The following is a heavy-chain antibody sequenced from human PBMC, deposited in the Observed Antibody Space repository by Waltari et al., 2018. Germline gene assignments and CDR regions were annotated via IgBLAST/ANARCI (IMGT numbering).Heavy chain of an antibody. J-gene: IGHJ6*03. CDR1: GFTFSSYA. Sequence: EVQLVESGGGLVQPGGSLRLSCAASGFTFSSYAMSWVRQAPGKGREWVSAIIGSGGSTYYAGSVKGRFTISRDNSTNTLYLQMNSLRAEDTAVYYCAKGYQRQDYYMDVWGKGTTVTVSS. V-gene: IGHV3-23*04. D-gene: IGHD2-2*01. CDR2: IIGSGGST. CDR3: AKGYQRQDYYMDV.